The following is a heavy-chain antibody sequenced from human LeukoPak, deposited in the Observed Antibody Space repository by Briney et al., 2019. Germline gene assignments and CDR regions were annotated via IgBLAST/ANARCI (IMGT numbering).Heavy chain of an antibody. D-gene: IGHD2-8*01. Sequence: SVKVSCKASGGTFSSYAISWVRQAPGQGLEWMGRIIPIFGTANYAQKFQGRVTITTDESTSTAYMELSSLRSEDTAVYYCARSSDIVLMVYAIEYYFDYWGQGTLVTVSS. V-gene: IGHV1-69*05. CDR1: GGTFSSYA. J-gene: IGHJ4*02. CDR2: IIPIFGTA. CDR3: ARSSDIVLMVYAIEYYFDY.